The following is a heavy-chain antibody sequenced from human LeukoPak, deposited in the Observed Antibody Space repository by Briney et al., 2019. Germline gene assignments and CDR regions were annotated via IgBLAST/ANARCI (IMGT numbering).Heavy chain of an antibody. Sequence: PSETLSLTCTVSGGSLSSYYWNWIRQPAGKGLEWIGRIYTSGSTNYNPSLKSRVTMSVDTSKNQFSLKLSSVTAADTAVYYCARDKSRTYGSADAFDIWGQGTMVTVPS. V-gene: IGHV4-4*07. CDR3: ARDKSRTYGSADAFDI. D-gene: IGHD3-10*01. J-gene: IGHJ3*02. CDR2: IYTSGST. CDR1: GGSLSSYY.